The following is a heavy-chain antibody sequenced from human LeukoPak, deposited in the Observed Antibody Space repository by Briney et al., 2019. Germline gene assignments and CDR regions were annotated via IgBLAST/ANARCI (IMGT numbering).Heavy chain of an antibody. Sequence: SETLSLTCTVSGGSISSYYWSWIRQPPGTGLEWIGYIYYSGSTNYNPSLKSRVTISVDTSKIQFSLKLSSVTAADTAVYYCARVSPGSYGMDVWGQGTTVTVSS. CDR2: IYYSGST. CDR3: ARVSPGSYGMDV. J-gene: IGHJ6*02. D-gene: IGHD3-10*01. V-gene: IGHV4-59*01. CDR1: GGSISSYY.